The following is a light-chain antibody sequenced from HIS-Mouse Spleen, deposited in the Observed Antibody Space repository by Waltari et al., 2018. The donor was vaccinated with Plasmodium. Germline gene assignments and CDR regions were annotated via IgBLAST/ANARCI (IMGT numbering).Light chain of an antibody. CDR2: STS. CDR3: LLYYGGARV. J-gene: IGLJ3*02. CDR1: TGLVTSGYY. V-gene: IGLV7-43*01. Sequence: VVTQEPSLTVSPAGTVTLTCSSSTGLVTSGYYPNWFQQKPGQAPRALIYSTSTKRTWTSARFSGSLLGGKAALTLSGVQPEDEAEYYCLLYYGGARVFGGGTKLTVL.